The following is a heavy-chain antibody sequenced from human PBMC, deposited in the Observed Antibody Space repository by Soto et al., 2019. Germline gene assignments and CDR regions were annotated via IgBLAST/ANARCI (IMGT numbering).Heavy chain of an antibody. CDR3: GRGKYCGSDCFGTFDY. Sequence: ETLSLTCTVAGASISDYFWTWIRQPPGKGLEWIGYFYYGETTNKKSSLNSLFTVPVATSKTHFPLKVPSVPTADTAFYFGGRGKYCGSDCFGTFDYWGQG. D-gene: IGHD2-21*02. CDR1: GASISDYF. CDR2: FYYGETT. V-gene: IGHV4-59*01. J-gene: IGHJ4*02.